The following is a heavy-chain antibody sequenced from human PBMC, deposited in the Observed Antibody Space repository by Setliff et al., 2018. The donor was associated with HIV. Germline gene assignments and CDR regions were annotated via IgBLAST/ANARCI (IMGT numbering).Heavy chain of an antibody. CDR3: ARRTYRSPIGAFDI. Sequence: PSETLSLTCTVSGGSISNYYWSWIRQPPGKGLEWIGYIYPIGSPDFPSGNTVYNPSFTSRLTLSLDTSKNQFSLKLTSVTAADAALYYCARRTYRSPIGAFDIWGQGTMVTVSS. J-gene: IGHJ3*02. CDR1: GGSISNYY. V-gene: IGHV4-4*08. CDR2: IYPIGSPDFPSGNT. D-gene: IGHD6-19*01.